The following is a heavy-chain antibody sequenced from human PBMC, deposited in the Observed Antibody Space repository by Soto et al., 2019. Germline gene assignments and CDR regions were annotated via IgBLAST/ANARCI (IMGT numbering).Heavy chain of an antibody. J-gene: IGHJ6*02. CDR2: ISYSGNT. CDR3: ARDDLRYYLMDV. D-gene: IGHD4-17*01. Sequence: SETLSLTCTVSGGSISSYYWSWIRQPPGKGLEWIGDISYSGNTNYNPSLKSRVTISVDTSKNQLSLNLGSVTAADTAVYYCARDDLRYYLMDVWGQGTTVTVSS. V-gene: IGHV4-59*01. CDR1: GGSISSYY.